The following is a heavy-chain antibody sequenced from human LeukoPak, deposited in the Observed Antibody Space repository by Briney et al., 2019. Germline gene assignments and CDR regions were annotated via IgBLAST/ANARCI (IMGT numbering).Heavy chain of an antibody. CDR3: ARITDYSNYYYYYGMDV. V-gene: IGHV5-51*01. CDR1: GYSFTSYW. D-gene: IGHD4-11*01. J-gene: IGHJ6*02. Sequence: GESLKISCKGSGYSFTSYWIGWVRQMPGKGLEWMGIINPGDSDTRYSPSFQGQVTISADKSISTAYLQWSSLKASDTAMYYCARITDYSNYYYYYGMDVWGQGTTVTVSS. CDR2: INPGDSDT.